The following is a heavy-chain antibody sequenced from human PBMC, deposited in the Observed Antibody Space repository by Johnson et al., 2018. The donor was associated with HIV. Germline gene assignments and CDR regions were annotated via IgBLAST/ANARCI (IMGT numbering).Heavy chain of an antibody. Sequence: VHLVESGGGVERPGGSLRLSCAASGFSFDEYGMSWVRQAPGKGLEWVANINLDGTEKYYVDSVKGRFTISRDNAKNSLYLQMNSLRAEDTALYYCAKDIVPMVQTDAFDIWGQGTMVAVSS. CDR2: INLDGTEK. D-gene: IGHD3-10*01. CDR1: GFSFDEYG. CDR3: AKDIVPMVQTDAFDI. J-gene: IGHJ3*02. V-gene: IGHV3-7*03.